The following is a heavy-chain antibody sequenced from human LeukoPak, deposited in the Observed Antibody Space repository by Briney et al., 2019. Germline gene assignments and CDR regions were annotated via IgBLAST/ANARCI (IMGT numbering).Heavy chain of an antibody. J-gene: IGHJ3*02. CDR1: GGSISSYY. V-gene: IGHV4-59*01. CDR3: ARVKANTIFGVVILDAFDI. D-gene: IGHD3-3*01. CDR2: IYYSGST. Sequence: PSETLSLTCTVSGGSISSYYWSWIRQPPGKGLEWIGYIYYSGSTNYNPSLKSRVTISVDTSKNQFSPKLSSVTAADTAVYYCARVKANTIFGVVILDAFDIWGQGTMVTVSS.